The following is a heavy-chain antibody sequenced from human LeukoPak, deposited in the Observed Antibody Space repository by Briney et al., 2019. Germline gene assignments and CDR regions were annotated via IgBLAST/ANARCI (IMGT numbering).Heavy chain of an antibody. V-gene: IGHV4-4*07. CDR2: IYTSGST. J-gene: IGHJ3*02. D-gene: IGHD6-13*01. CDR3: ARERNPGIAAAGTYDAFDI. CDR1: GGSISGYY. Sequence: SETLSLTCTVSGGSISGYYWSWIRQPAGKGREWIGRIYTSGSTNYNPSLKSRVTMSVDTSKNQFSLKLSSVTAADTAVYYCARERNPGIAAAGTYDAFDISGEGTMVTVSS.